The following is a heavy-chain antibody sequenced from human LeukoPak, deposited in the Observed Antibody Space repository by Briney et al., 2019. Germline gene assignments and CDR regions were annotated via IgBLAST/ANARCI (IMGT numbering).Heavy chain of an antibody. Sequence: ASVKVSCKASGYTFTSYAMHWVRQAPGQRLEWMGWINAGNGNTKYSQKFQGRVTITRDTSASTAYMELSSLRSEDTAVYYCARYEGDYVGWFDPWGQGILVTVSS. CDR2: INAGNGNT. CDR3: ARYEGDYVGWFDP. J-gene: IGHJ5*02. CDR1: GYTFTSYA. D-gene: IGHD4-23*01. V-gene: IGHV1-3*01.